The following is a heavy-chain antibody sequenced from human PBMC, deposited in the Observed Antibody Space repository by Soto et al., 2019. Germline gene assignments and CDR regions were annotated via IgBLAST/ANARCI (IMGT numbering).Heavy chain of an antibody. Sequence: GESLKISCKGSGYSFTSYWIGWVRQMPGKGLEWMGIIYPGDSDTRYSPSFQGQVTISADKSISTAYLQWSSLKASDTAMYYCARLEETIGSSLYYFDYWGQGTLVNVSS. J-gene: IGHJ4*02. CDR2: IYPGDSDT. CDR1: GYSFTSYW. V-gene: IGHV5-51*01. CDR3: ARLEETIGSSLYYFDY. D-gene: IGHD6-6*01.